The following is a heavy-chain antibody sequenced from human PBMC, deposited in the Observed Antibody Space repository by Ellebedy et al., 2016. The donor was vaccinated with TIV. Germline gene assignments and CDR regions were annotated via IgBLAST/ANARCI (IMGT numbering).Heavy chain of an antibody. V-gene: IGHV3-30*04. D-gene: IGHD3-10*01. CDR2: ISYDGSSK. CDR1: GFTFSTYP. CDR3: AKDQGLWFGDLGGMDV. J-gene: IGHJ6*02. Sequence: GGSLRLSCAASGFTFSTYPMHWVRQVPGKGLEWLAVISYDGSSKYYGGSVKGRFTISRDNSKNTLYLQMNSLKAEDTAVYYCAKDQGLWFGDLGGMDVWGQGTTVTVSS.